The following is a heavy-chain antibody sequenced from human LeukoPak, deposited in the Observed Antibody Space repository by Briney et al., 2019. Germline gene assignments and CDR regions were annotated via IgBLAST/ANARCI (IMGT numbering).Heavy chain of an antibody. CDR1: GFTFSSYA. D-gene: IGHD3-9*01. V-gene: IGHV3-64D*06. CDR2: ISSNGGST. J-gene: IGHJ6*02. Sequence: GGSLRLSCSASGFTFSSYAMHWVRQAPGKGLEYVSAISSNGGSTYYADSVKGRFTISRDNSKNTLYLQMSSLSAEDTAVYYCVKGDYDILTGYYYYYGMDVWGQGTTVTVSS. CDR3: VKGDYDILTGYYYYYGMDV.